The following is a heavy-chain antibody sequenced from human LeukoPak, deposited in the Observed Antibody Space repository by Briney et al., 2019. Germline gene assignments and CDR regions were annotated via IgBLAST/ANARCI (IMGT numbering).Heavy chain of an antibody. D-gene: IGHD6-19*01. CDR1: GFIFSSYG. V-gene: IGHV3-33*01. Sequence: PGRSLRLSCAASGFIFSSYGMHWVRQGPGKGLEWVAVIWYDGSNKYYADSVKGRFTISRDNSKNTLYLQMNSLRAEDTAVYYSARGPDSSGWYDVYYFDYWGQGTPVTVSS. CDR2: IWYDGSNK. J-gene: IGHJ4*02. CDR3: ARGPDSSGWYDVYYFDY.